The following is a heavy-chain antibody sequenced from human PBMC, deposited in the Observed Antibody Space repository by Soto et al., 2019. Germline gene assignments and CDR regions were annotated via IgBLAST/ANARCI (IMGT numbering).Heavy chain of an antibody. V-gene: IGHV3-74*01. CDR1: GFIFKMYW. J-gene: IGHJ4*02. CDR3: TRGPRPISTGTGAY. CDR2: IYNDGTYS. D-gene: IGHD3-10*01. Sequence: HPGGSLRLSCAASGFIFKMYWMHWVRQSPGKGLVWISRIYNDGTYSDYADSVRGRFTISRDNANDTLYLQMNNLRAEDSGLYYCTRGPRPISTGTGAYWGQGTQVTVSS.